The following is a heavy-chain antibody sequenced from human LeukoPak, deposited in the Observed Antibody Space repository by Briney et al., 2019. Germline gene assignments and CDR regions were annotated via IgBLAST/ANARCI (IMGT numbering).Heavy chain of an antibody. Sequence: GGSLRLSCAASGFTVSSSYMNWVRQAPGKGLEWVSYITSSGSTIYYADSVKGRFTISRDNAKNSLYLQMNSLRAEDTAVYYCAREGYCSSTSCYLTLDYWGQGTLVTVSS. J-gene: IGHJ4*02. CDR3: AREGYCSSTSCYLTLDY. CDR2: ITSSGSTI. CDR1: GFTVSSSY. D-gene: IGHD2-2*01. V-gene: IGHV3-48*03.